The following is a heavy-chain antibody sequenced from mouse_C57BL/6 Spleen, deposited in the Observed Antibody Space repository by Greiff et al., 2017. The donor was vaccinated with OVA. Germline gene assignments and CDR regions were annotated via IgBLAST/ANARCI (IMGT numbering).Heavy chain of an antibody. CDR2: IDPETGGT. D-gene: IGHD1-1*01. CDR1: GYTFTDYE. Sequence: SGAELVRPGASVTLSCKASGYTFTDYEMHWVKQTPVHGLEWIGAIDPETGGTAYNQKVKGKAILTADKSSSTAYMELRSLTSEDSAVYYCTETTVVATDYFDYWGQGTTLTVSS. CDR3: TETTVVATDYFDY. V-gene: IGHV1-15*01. J-gene: IGHJ2*01.